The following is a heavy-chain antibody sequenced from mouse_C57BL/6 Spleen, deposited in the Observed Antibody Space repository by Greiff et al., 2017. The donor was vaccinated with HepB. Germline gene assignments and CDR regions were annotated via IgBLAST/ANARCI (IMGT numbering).Heavy chain of an antibody. V-gene: IGHV1-80*01. Sequence: QVQLQQSGAELVKPGASVKISCKASGYAFSSYWMNWVKQRPGKGLEWIGQIYPGDGDTNYNGKFKGKATLTADKSSSTAYMQRSSLTSEDSAVYFCARSYYNGSSYWYFDVWGTGTTVTVSS. CDR3: ARSYYNGSSYWYFDV. J-gene: IGHJ1*03. D-gene: IGHD1-1*01. CDR1: GYAFSSYW. CDR2: IYPGDGDT.